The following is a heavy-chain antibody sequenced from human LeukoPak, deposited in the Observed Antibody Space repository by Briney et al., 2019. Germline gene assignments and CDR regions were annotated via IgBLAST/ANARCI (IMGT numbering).Heavy chain of an antibody. J-gene: IGHJ4*02. D-gene: IGHD3-10*01. V-gene: IGHV3-7*04. CDR3: ARGFYGSGSYPHY. Sequence: GGSLRLSCAASGFTFSSYWMSWVRQAPGKGLEWVANIKQDGSEEYYVDSVKGRFTISRDNAKNSLYLQMNSLRAEDTAVYYCARGFYGSGSYPHYWGQGTLVTVSS. CDR1: GFTFSSYW. CDR2: IKQDGSEE.